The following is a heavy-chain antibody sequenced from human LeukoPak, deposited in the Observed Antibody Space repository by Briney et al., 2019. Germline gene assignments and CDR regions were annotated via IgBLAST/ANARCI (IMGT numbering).Heavy chain of an antibody. Sequence: GGSLRLSCAASGFTFSSYWMSWVRQAPGKGLEWVANMKQDGSEKYYVDSVKGRFTISRDNAKNSLYLQMNSLRAEDTAVYYCANHDYGDFLDYWGQGTLVTVSS. CDR1: GFTFSSYW. V-gene: IGHV3-7*03. J-gene: IGHJ4*02. D-gene: IGHD4-17*01. CDR2: MKQDGSEK. CDR3: ANHDYGDFLDY.